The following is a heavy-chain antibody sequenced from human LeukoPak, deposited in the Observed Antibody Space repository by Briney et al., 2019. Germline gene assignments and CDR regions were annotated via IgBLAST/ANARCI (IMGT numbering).Heavy chain of an antibody. V-gene: IGHV3-11*01. J-gene: IGHJ4*02. CDR3: ARAPGRGRYYFDY. Sequence: GGSLRLSCAASGFTFSDYYMSWIRQAPGKGLEWVLYISSSGSTIYYADSVKGRFTISRDNAKNSLYLQMNSLRAEDTAVYYCARAPGRGRYYFDYWGQGTLVTVSS. D-gene: IGHD3-10*01. CDR2: ISSSGSTI. CDR1: GFTFSDYY.